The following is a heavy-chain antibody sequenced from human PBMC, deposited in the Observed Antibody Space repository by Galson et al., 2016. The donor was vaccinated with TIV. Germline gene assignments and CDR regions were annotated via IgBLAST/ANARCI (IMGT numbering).Heavy chain of an antibody. Sequence: SVKVSCKASGGIFSNFVISWVRQAPGQGLEWMGSINRIFGTANYAQKFQGRVTITADTSTSTFYMDMSSLRSEDTAIYYSARGRGYSFGSGSSYFDYWGQGSLVTVSS. D-gene: IGHD3-10*01. J-gene: IGHJ4*02. CDR1: GGIFSNFV. CDR2: INRIFGTA. CDR3: ARGRGYSFGSGSSYFDY. V-gene: IGHV1-69*06.